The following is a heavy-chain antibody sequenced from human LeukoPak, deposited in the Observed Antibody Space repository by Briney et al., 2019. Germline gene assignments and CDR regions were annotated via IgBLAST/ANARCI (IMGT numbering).Heavy chain of an antibody. J-gene: IGHJ4*02. Sequence: GGSLRLSCAASGFTFDDYTMHSVRQAPGKGLEWVSLISWDGGSTYYADSVKGRVTISRDNSKNSLYLQMNSLRTEDTALYYCAKGFCGGDCSIDYWGQGTLVTVSS. CDR1: GFTFDDYT. CDR2: ISWDGGST. D-gene: IGHD2-21*02. V-gene: IGHV3-43*01. CDR3: AKGFCGGDCSIDY.